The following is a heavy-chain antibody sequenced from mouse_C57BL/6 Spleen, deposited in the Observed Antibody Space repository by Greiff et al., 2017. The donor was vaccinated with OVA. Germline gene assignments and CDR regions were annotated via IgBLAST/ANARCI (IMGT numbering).Heavy chain of an antibody. J-gene: IGHJ4*01. Sequence: EVNVVESGGGLVKPGGSLKLSCAASGFTFSDYGMHWVRQAPEKGLEWVAYISSGSSTIYYADTVKGRFTISRDNAKNTLFLQMTSLRSEDTAMYYCARPRGNYGLYAMDYWGQGTSVTVSS. V-gene: IGHV5-17*01. D-gene: IGHD2-1*01. CDR3: ARPRGNYGLYAMDY. CDR2: ISSGSSTI. CDR1: GFTFSDYG.